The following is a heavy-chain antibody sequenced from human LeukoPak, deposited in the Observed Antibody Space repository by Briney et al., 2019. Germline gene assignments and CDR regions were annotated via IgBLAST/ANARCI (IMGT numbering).Heavy chain of an antibody. J-gene: IGHJ5*02. Sequence: SETLSLTCTVSGGSISSYYWSWIRQPAGKGLEWIGRIYTSGSTNYNPSLKSRVTMSVDTSKNQFSLKLSSVTAADTAVYYCARESPIGSGYYGVGNWFDPWGQGTLVTVSS. CDR3: ARESPIGSGYYGVGNWFDP. D-gene: IGHD3-3*01. CDR1: GGSISSYY. CDR2: IYTSGST. V-gene: IGHV4-4*07.